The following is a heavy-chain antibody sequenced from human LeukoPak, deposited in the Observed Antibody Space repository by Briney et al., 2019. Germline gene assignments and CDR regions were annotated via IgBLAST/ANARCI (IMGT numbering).Heavy chain of an antibody. D-gene: IGHD4-17*01. Sequence: GGSLRLSCAASGFTFSTYAMSWVRQAPGKGLEWVSAISGRAGTTHYADSVKGRFTISRDNSKNTLYLQMNSLRAEDTAVYYCAKVGPMTSVTRVFRSRTYYYHYMDVWGKGTTVTVSS. CDR2: ISGRAGTT. J-gene: IGHJ6*03. CDR3: AKVGPMTSVTRVFRSRTYYYHYMDV. V-gene: IGHV3-23*01. CDR1: GFTFSTYA.